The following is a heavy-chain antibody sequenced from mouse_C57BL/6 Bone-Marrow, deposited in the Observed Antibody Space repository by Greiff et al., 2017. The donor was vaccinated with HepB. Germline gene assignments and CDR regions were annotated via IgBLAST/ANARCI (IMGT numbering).Heavy chain of an antibody. J-gene: IGHJ1*03. CDR2: IDPENGDT. CDR1: GFNIKDDY. V-gene: IGHV14-4*01. Sequence: VHVKQSGAELVRPGASVKLSCTASGFNIKDDYMHWVKQRPEQGLEWIGWIDPENGDTEYASKFQGKATITADTSSNTAYLQLSSLTSEDTAVYYCTTNGSVWGTGTTVTVSS. D-gene: IGHD1-1*01. CDR3: TTNGSV.